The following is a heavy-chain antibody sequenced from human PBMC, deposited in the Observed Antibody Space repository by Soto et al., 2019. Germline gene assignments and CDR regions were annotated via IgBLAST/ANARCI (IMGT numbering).Heavy chain of an antibody. Sequence: GASVKVSCTASVCTFSSYAISWVRQAPGQGLEWMGWINPNSGDTHYAQKFQGWVTMTRDTSISTAYMELSRLRSDDTAVYYCAREQWLARRDYYYGMDVWGQGTTVTVSS. CDR1: VCTFSSYA. CDR2: INPNSGDT. J-gene: IGHJ6*02. V-gene: IGHV1-2*04. D-gene: IGHD6-19*01. CDR3: AREQWLARRDYYYGMDV.